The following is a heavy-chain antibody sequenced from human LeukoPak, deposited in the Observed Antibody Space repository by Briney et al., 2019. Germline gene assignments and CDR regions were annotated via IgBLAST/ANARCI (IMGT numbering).Heavy chain of an antibody. CDR3: ARDLPRGSSGYYWGTFDL. D-gene: IGHD3-22*01. J-gene: IGHJ3*01. CDR2: ISYDGSNK. Sequence: PGGSLILSCAASGFTFSNYGMHWVRQAPGKGLEWVAVISYDGSNKYYGDSVTGRFTISRDNFKNTLYLQMNSLRPEDTAVYYCARDLPRGSSGYYWGTFDLWGQGTMVTVSS. CDR1: GFTFSNYG. V-gene: IGHV3-30*03.